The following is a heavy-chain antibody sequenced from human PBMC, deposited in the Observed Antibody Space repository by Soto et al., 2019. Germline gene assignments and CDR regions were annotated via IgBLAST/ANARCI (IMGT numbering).Heavy chain of an antibody. CDR1: GYTFTSYG. D-gene: IGHD2-2*01. V-gene: IGHV1-18*01. Sequence: QVQLVQSGAEVKKPGASVKVSCKASGYTFTSYGISWVRQAPGQGLEWMGWISAYNGNTNYAQNLQGRVTMTTDTSTSTAYMELRSLRSDATAVYYCAREDIVVVPAAIRYYYYGMDVWGQGTTVTVSS. J-gene: IGHJ6*02. CDR3: AREDIVVVPAAIRYYYYGMDV. CDR2: ISAYNGNT.